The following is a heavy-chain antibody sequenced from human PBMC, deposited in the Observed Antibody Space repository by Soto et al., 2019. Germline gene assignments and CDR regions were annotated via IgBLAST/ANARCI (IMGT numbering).Heavy chain of an antibody. D-gene: IGHD3-3*01. V-gene: IGHV3-23*01. CDR2: ISGSGGKT. J-gene: IGHJ4*02. CDR3: ARWSYLDY. Sequence: GGSLRLSCAASGFSFGSYALSWVRQAPGKGLEWVSTISGSGGKTFYADSVKGRFSISRDTSQSTLYLQMNSLRADDTAMYYCARWSYLDYWGQGTRVTVSS. CDR1: GFSFGSYA.